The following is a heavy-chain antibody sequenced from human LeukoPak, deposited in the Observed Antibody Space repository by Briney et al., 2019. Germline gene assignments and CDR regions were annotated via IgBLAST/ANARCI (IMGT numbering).Heavy chain of an antibody. V-gene: IGHV4-30-2*01. CDR3: ARAAAAGGWFDP. D-gene: IGHD6-13*01. CDR1: GGSISSGGYS. CDR2: IYHSGST. Sequence: SETLSLTCAVSGGSISSGGYSWSWIRQPPGKGLEWIGYIYHSGSTYYNPSLKSQVTISVDRSKNQFSLKLSSVTAADTAVYYCARAAAAGGWFDPWGQGTLVTVSS. J-gene: IGHJ5*02.